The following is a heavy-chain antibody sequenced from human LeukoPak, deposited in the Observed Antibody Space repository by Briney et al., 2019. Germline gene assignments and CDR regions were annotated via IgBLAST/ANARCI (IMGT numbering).Heavy chain of an antibody. Sequence: ASVKDSCKASGGTFSCYAISWVRQAPGRGLEWMGGIVPIFGTANYAQKFQGRVTITTDESTSTAYMELSSLRSEDTAVYYCARGGYCSSTSCYGWFDPWGQGTLVTVSS. V-gene: IGHV1-69*05. CDR3: ARGGYCSSTSCYGWFDP. D-gene: IGHD2-2*01. CDR1: GGTFSCYA. J-gene: IGHJ5*02. CDR2: IVPIFGTA.